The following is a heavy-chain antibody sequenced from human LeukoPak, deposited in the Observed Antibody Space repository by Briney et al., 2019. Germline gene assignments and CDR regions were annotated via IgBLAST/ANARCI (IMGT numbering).Heavy chain of an antibody. CDR1: GFTFNNYN. Sequence: PGGSLRLSCAASGFTFNNYNMNWVRQAPGKALEWVSSITSSGAYIFYADSVKGRFTISRDNAKTSLYLQMNSLRAEDTAVYYCARDLSGVTGYTYGRGIDYWGQGTLVTVSS. J-gene: IGHJ4*02. V-gene: IGHV3-21*01. D-gene: IGHD5-18*01. CDR2: ITSSGAYI. CDR3: ARDLSGVTGYTYGRGIDY.